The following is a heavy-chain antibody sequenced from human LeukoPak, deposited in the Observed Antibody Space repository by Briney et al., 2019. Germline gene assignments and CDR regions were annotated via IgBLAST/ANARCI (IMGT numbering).Heavy chain of an antibody. CDR3: ARRHSSGWLDH. V-gene: IGHV3-30-3*01. Sequence: RSLRLSCAASGFTFSSYAMHWVRQAPGKGLEWVAVISYDGSNKYYADSVKGRFTISRDNSKNTLYLQMNSLRAEDTAVYYCARRHSSGWLDHWGQGTLVTVSS. J-gene: IGHJ4*02. D-gene: IGHD6-19*01. CDR1: GFTFSSYA. CDR2: ISYDGSNK.